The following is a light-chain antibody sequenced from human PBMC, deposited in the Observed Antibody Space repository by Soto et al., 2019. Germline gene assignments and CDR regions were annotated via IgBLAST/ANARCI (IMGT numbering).Light chain of an antibody. J-gene: IGKJ5*01. Sequence: EIVLTQSPDTLSLSPGGRATLSCRASQSVTTRLAWYQQKPGQPPRLLIPGASVRASGVPVRISGSGSGTDFTLTISRLEPEDFALYYCQQYGGSPITFGLGTRLEVK. CDR3: QQYGGSPIT. V-gene: IGKV3-20*01. CDR1: QSVTTR. CDR2: GAS.